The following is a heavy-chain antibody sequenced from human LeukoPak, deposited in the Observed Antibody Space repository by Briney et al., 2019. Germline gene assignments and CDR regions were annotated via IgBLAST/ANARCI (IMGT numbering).Heavy chain of an antibody. CDR1: GGSLNSGRDS. D-gene: IGHD2-2*01. J-gene: IGHJ3*02. CDR3: ARFEAGYCSSTSCPRTDAFDI. V-gene: IGHV4-61*10. CDR2: VSSTGST. Sequence: PSETLSLTCTVSGGSLNSGRDSWSWVRQSAGKGLEWIGRVSSTGSTNYNAALKSRVAISVDTSKNQFSLKLSSVTAADTAVYYCARFEAGYCSSTSCPRTDAFDIWGQGTMVTVSS.